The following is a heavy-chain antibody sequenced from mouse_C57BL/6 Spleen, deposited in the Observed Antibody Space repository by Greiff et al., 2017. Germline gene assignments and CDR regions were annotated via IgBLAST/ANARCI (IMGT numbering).Heavy chain of an antibody. Sequence: QVQLQQPGAELVKPGASVKVFCKASGYTFTSYWMHWVKQRPGQGLEWIGRIHPSDSDTNYNQKFKGKATLTVDKSSSTAYMQLSSLTSEDSAVYYCAIPLYYDYDWFAYWGQGTLVTVSA. CDR1: GYTFTSYW. J-gene: IGHJ3*01. D-gene: IGHD2-4*01. CDR3: AIPLYYDYDWFAY. CDR2: IHPSDSDT. V-gene: IGHV1-74*01.